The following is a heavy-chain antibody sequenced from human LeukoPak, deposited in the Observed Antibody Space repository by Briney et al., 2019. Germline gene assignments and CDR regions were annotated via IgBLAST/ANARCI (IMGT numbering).Heavy chain of an antibody. CDR3: AREGYYYGSGSYSGTRFDP. J-gene: IGHJ5*02. D-gene: IGHD3-10*01. CDR1: GGSFSGYY. CDR2: INHSGST. Sequence: SETLSLTCAVYGGSFSGYYWSWIRQPPGKGLEWIGEINHSGSTNYNPSLQSRVTISVDTSKNQFSLKLSSVTAADTAVYYCAREGYYYGSGSYSGTRFDPWGQGTLVTVSS. V-gene: IGHV4-34*01.